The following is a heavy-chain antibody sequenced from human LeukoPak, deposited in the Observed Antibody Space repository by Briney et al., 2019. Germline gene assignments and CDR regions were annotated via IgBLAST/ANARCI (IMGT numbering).Heavy chain of an antibody. CDR3: ARLREDIVATEPDAFDI. Sequence: SVKVSCKASGGTFSSYAISWVRQAPGQGLEWMGGIIPIFGTANYAQKFQGRVTITADESTSTAYMELSSLRSEDTAVYYCARLREDIVATEPDAFDIWGQGTMVTVSS. J-gene: IGHJ3*02. CDR2: IIPIFGTA. CDR1: GGTFSSYA. D-gene: IGHD5-12*01. V-gene: IGHV1-69*13.